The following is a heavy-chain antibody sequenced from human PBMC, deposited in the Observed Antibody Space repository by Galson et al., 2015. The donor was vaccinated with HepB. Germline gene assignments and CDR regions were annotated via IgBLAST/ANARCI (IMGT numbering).Heavy chain of an antibody. D-gene: IGHD3-3*02. J-gene: IGHJ6*02. CDR1: GFTFSSYS. CDR2: ISSSSSYI. Sequence: SLRLSCAASGFTFSSYSMNWVRQAPGKGLEWVSSISSSSSYIYYADSVKGRFTISRDNAKNSLYLQMNSLRAEDTAVYYCARDYKVLATKPAGGIVWGQGTTVTVSS. V-gene: IGHV3-21*01. CDR3: ARDYKVLATKPAGGIV.